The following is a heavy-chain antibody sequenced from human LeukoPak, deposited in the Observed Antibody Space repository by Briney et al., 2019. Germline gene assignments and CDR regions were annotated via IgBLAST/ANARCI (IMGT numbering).Heavy chain of an antibody. J-gene: IGHJ6*02. CDR2: ISAYNGNT. CDR1: GGTFSSYA. V-gene: IGHV1-18*01. D-gene: IGHD3-9*01. Sequence: ASVKVSCKASGGTFSSYAISWVRQAPGQGLEWMGWISAYNGNTNYAQKLQGRVTMTTDTSTSTAYMELRSLRSDDTAVYYCARESTYYDILTGYYTEYYYGMDVWGQGTTVTVSS. CDR3: ARESTYYDILTGYYTEYYYGMDV.